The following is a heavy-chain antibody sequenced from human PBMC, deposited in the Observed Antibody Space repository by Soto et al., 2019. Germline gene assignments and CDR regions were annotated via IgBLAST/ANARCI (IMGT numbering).Heavy chain of an antibody. CDR3: SRAISSTWAKGWLDP. J-gene: IGHJ5*02. V-gene: IGHV1-18*01. D-gene: IGHD6-6*01. Sequence: GLLVQSGGEVRKPGASVTVSCKASGYTFRSYGVAWVRQVPGQGLEWMGGISGDSGETTYAQNLRGRITLTADASATTAYMELRSLRSEDTAVYYCSRAISSTWAKGWLDPWGQGTLITVSS. CDR2: ISGDSGET. CDR1: GYTFRSYG.